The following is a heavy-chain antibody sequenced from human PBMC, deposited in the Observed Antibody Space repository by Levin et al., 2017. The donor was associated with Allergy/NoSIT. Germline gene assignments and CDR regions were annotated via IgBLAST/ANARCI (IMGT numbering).Heavy chain of an antibody. CDR3: AKVGYYGSGMWDFYFDY. V-gene: IGHV3-9*01. J-gene: IGHJ4*02. D-gene: IGHD3-10*01. CDR1: GFTFDDYA. Sequence: PGESLKISCAASGFTFDDYAMHWVRQAPGKGLEWVSGISWNSGSIGYADSVKGRFTISRDNAKNSLYLQMNSLRAEDTALYYCAKVGYYGSGMWDFYFDYWGQGTLVTVSS. CDR2: ISWNSGSI.